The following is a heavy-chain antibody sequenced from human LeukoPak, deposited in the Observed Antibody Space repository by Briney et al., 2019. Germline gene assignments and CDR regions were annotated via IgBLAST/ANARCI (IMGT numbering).Heavy chain of an antibody. CDR2: IYYSGST. D-gene: IGHD5-24*01. CDR3: ARLGDGYNYVDY. V-gene: IGHV4-59*08. J-gene: IGHJ4*02. CDR1: GRSISSYY. Sequence: PSETLSLTCTVSGRSISSYYWSWIRQPPGKGLEWIGYIYYSGSTNYNPSLKSRVTISVDTSKDQFSLKLSSVAAADTAVYYCARLGDGYNYVDYWGQGTLVTVSS.